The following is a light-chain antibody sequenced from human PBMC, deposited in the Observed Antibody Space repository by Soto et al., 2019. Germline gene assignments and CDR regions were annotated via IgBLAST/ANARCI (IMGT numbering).Light chain of an antibody. CDR2: EVT. V-gene: IGLV2-8*01. CDR1: SSDVGGHNF. CDR3: SAYAGNNNPVI. Sequence: QCALPQPPPPAGSPGESVTISCTGNSSDVGGHNFVSWYQQHPGKAPKFLIYEVTKRPSGVPDRFSGSKSGITASLTVSGLQADDEAYYYCSAYAGNNNPVIFGGGTKVTVL. J-gene: IGLJ2*01.